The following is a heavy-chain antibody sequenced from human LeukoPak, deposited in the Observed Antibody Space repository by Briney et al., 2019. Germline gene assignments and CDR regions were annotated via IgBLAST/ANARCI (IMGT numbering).Heavy chain of an antibody. V-gene: IGHV3-66*01. CDR3: ARDYASDY. Sequence: PGGSLRLSCAASGFSVSNNYMSWVRQAPGKGLEWVSVIYSGGSTYYADSVKDRFTISRDNSRNTLYLQMSSLRAEDTAVYYCARDYASDYWGQGTLVTVSS. CDR2: IYSGGST. D-gene: IGHD3-10*01. CDR1: GFSVSNNY. J-gene: IGHJ4*02.